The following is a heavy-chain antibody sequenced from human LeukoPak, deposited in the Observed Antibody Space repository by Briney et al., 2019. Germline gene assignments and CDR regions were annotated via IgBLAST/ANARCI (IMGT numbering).Heavy chain of an antibody. J-gene: IGHJ6*03. CDR1: GFTFSGSA. Sequence: GGSLRLSCAASGFTFSGSAMHWVRQASGKGLEWVGRIRSKANSYATAYAASVKGRFTISRDDSKNTAYLQMNSLKTEDTAVYYCTSTPYRGSYWPYYYYYYMDVWGKGTTVTISS. CDR3: TSTPYRGSYWPYYYYYYMDV. V-gene: IGHV3-73*01. D-gene: IGHD1-26*01. CDR2: IRSKANSYAT.